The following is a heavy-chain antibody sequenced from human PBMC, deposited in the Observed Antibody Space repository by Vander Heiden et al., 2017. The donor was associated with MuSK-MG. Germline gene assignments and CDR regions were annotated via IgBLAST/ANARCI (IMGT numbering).Heavy chain of an antibody. V-gene: IGHV1-8*01. D-gene: IGHD2-2*01. CDR3: ARGYCSSTSCYYDF. CDR2: MNPNSGNT. Sequence: QVQLVQAGAEVKKPGASVTVSCMASGYTFTTYDINWVRQATGQGLEWMGWMNPNSGNTGYAQKFQGRVTMTRNTSISTAYMELSSLGSEDTAVYYCARGYCSSTSCYYDFWGHGTLVTVSS. J-gene: IGHJ4*01. CDR1: GYTFTTYD.